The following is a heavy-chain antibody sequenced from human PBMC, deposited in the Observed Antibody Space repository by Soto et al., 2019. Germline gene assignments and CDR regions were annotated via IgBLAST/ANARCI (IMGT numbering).Heavy chain of an antibody. D-gene: IGHD2-21*02. CDR1: GCSIRGFY. Sequence: SETLSLTCSSSGCSIRGFYWGGIRQPPGKVLEWIGNIYYSGRANYDPSLRSRVTISLNTSKNQFSLNLNSGNAADTAIYYCSRWTYCGGDCYWLHFWGQGTPVTVS. V-gene: IGHV4-59*01. J-gene: IGHJ4*02. CDR2: IYYSGRA. CDR3: SRWTYCGGDCYWLHF.